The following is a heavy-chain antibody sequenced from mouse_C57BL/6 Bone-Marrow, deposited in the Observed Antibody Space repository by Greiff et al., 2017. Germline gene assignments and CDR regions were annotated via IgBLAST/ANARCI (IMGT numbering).Heavy chain of an antibody. CDR3: AREGDYEAWFAY. J-gene: IGHJ3*01. CDR1: GYAFTNYL. CDR2: INPGSGGT. V-gene: IGHV1-54*01. D-gene: IGHD2-4*01. Sequence: VMLVESGAELVRPGTSVKVSCKASGYAFTNYLIEWVKQRPGQGLEWIGVINPGSGGTNYNEKFKGKATLTADKSSSTAYMQLSSLTSEDSAVYFCAREGDYEAWFAYWGQGTLVTVSA.